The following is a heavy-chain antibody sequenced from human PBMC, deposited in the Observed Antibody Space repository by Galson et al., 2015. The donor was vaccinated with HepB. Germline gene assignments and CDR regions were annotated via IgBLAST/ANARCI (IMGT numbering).Heavy chain of an antibody. CDR3: ARDFLSYSGVFDY. J-gene: IGHJ4*02. CDR2: IRSSTSTV. V-gene: IGHV3-48*04. Sequence: SLRLSCAASGFSFSRYSMNWVRQAPGKGLEWVSYIRSSTSTVFYADSVQGRFSISRDSAKNSLYLQMNSLRAEDTAVYYCARDFLSYSGVFDYWGQGILVTVSS. CDR1: GFSFSRYS. D-gene: IGHD5-12*01.